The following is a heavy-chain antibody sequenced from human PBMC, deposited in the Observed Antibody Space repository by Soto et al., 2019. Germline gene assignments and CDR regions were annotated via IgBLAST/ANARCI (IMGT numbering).Heavy chain of an antibody. D-gene: IGHD2-2*01. CDR3: AKLYGAMPFYYYMDV. Sequence: PGGSLRLSCAASGFTFSSYWMHWVRQAPGKGLVWVSRINSDGSSTSYADSVKGRFTISRDNAKNTLYLQMNSLRAEDTAVYYCAKLYGAMPFYYYMDVWGKGTTVTVSS. CDR1: GFTFSSYW. J-gene: IGHJ6*03. CDR2: INSDGSST. V-gene: IGHV3-74*01.